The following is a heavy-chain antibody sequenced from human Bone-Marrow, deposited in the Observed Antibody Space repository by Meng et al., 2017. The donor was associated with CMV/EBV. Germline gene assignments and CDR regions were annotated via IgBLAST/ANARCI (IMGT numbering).Heavy chain of an antibody. CDR1: GGTFSSYA. D-gene: IGHD2-2*01. J-gene: IGHJ6*02. CDR3: ARDTVHHIVVVPAATGVDYYYYGMDV. CDR2: IIPIFGTA. Sequence: SVKVSCKASGGTFSSYAISWVRQAPGQGLEWMGGIIPIFGTANYAQKFQGRVTITTDESTSTAYMELRSLRSDDTAVYYCARDTVHHIVVVPAATGVDYYYYGMDVWGQGTTVTLAS. V-gene: IGHV1-69*05.